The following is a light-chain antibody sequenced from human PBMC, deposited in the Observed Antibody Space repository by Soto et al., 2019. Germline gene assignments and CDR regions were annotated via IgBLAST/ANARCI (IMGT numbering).Light chain of an antibody. CDR2: DVN. V-gene: IGLV2-11*01. J-gene: IGLJ3*02. Sequence: QSALTQPRSVSGSPGQSGTLSCTGTSSDVGGYNYVSWYQQHPGKAPKLMIDDVNKRPSGVPDRFSGSRSGNTASLTISGLHAEDEADYYCCSYAGSYTWVFGGGTKLTVL. CDR3: CSYAGSYTWV. CDR1: SSDVGGYNY.